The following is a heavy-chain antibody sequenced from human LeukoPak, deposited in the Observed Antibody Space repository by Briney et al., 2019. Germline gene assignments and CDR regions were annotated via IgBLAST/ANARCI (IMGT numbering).Heavy chain of an antibody. D-gene: IGHD5-12*01. CDR3: AREGGYSGYLDY. Sequence: SETLSLTCTVSGDSISSYYWTWIRQPPGKGLEWIAYISYSGITNYNPSLKNRVTISLDTSKNQFSLRLSSVTTADTAVYYCAREGGYSGYLDYWAREPWSPSPQ. CDR2: ISYSGIT. J-gene: IGHJ4*02. V-gene: IGHV4-59*01. CDR1: GDSISSYY.